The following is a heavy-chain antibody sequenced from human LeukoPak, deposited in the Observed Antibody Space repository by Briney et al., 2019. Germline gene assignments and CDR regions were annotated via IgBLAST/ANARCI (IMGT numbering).Heavy chain of an antibody. CDR2: IIPIFDTP. V-gene: IGHV1-69*06. D-gene: IGHD3-16*02. CDR3: AKGSRLREAGSYRF. J-gene: IGHJ4*02. CDR1: GSIFGSYA. Sequence: ASVKVSCKVSGSIFGSYAINWVRQAPGQGLEWLGRIIPIFDTPNYAQTFQGRVTISADKSTRTVYMELTSLRSEDTALYYCAKGSRLREAGSYRFWGQGTLVTVSS.